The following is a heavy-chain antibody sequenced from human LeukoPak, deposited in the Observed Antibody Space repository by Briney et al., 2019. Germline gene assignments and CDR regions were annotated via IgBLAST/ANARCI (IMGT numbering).Heavy chain of an antibody. V-gene: IGHV3-21*01. Sequence: GGSLRLSCAASGFTFSSYSMNWVRQAPGKGLEWVSSISSGSSYIYYADSVKGRFTISRGNAKNSLYLQMNSLRAEDTAVYYCARDLSAAGTQWFDPWGQGTLVTVSS. D-gene: IGHD6-13*01. CDR2: ISSGSSYI. CDR1: GFTFSSYS. CDR3: ARDLSAAGTQWFDP. J-gene: IGHJ5*02.